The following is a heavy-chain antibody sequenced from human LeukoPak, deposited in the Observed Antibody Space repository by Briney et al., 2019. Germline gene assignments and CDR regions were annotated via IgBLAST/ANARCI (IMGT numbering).Heavy chain of an antibody. CDR1: GGSISSYY. Sequence: SETLSLTCTVSGGSISSYYWSWIRQPPGKGLEWIGYIYHRGSTNYNPSLKSRVTISVDTSKNQFSLKLSSVPAADTAVYYCARVGSGYTFDYWGQRTLVTVSS. D-gene: IGHD5-12*01. CDR3: ARVGSGYTFDY. V-gene: IGHV4-59*01. J-gene: IGHJ4*02. CDR2: IYHRGST.